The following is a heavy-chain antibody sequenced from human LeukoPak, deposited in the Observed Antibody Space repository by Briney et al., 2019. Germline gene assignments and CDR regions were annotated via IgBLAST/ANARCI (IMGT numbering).Heavy chain of an antibody. CDR1: GFTFNNAW. J-gene: IGHJ5*02. Sequence: GGSLRLSCAASGFTFNNAWMSWVRQAPGKGLEWVGRIKSKTDGGTTDYAAPVKGRFTISRDDSKSTLSLQMNSLKTEDTAVYYCTTAPDTGTYNRWGQGTLVTVSS. D-gene: IGHD3-9*01. V-gene: IGHV3-15*01. CDR2: IKSKTDGGTT. CDR3: TTAPDTGTYNR.